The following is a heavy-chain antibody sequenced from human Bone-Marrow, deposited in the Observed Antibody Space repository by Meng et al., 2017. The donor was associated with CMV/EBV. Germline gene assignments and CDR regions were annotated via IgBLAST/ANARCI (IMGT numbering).Heavy chain of an antibody. CDR1: GGTFSAYS. J-gene: IGHJ6*04. V-gene: IGHV1-69*05. Sequence: VKVSCKTSGGTFSAYSFRWVRQAPGQVLEWMGGVIPIFGTTNYAQRFQGRLSITTDESTQTVYMELSSLTSVDTAVYYCASRRTTGTRGAYFYYGIDVWGEATAATSSS. CDR2: VIPIFGTT. D-gene: IGHD1-1*01. CDR3: ASRRTTGTRGAYFYYGIDV.